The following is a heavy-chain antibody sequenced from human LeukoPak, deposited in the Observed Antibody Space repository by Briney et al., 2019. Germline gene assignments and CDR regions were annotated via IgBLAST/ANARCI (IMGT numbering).Heavy chain of an antibody. CDR2: FYSGGSA. CDR3: ARVYSGYDLPGSLANYYFDY. CDR1: GGSISSYY. Sequence: SETLSLTCTVSGGSISSYYWSWIRQPAGKGLEWIGRFYSGGSADYDPSLKSRVTMSVDTSKNQFSLKLSSVTAADTAVYYCARVYSGYDLPGSLANYYFDYWGQGTLVTVSS. V-gene: IGHV4-4*07. D-gene: IGHD5-12*01. J-gene: IGHJ4*02.